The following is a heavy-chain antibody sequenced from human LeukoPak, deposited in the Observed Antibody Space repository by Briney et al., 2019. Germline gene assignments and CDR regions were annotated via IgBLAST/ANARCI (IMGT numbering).Heavy chain of an antibody. CDR2: IKQDGSEK. CDR1: GFTFSTSW. D-gene: IGHD1-26*01. J-gene: IGHJ4*02. Sequence: GGSLRLSCAASGFTFSTSWMSWVRQAPGKGVEWVATIKQDGSEKHYVDSVKGRFTISRDNAKISLYLQMNSLRAEDTAVYYCARAAYTGSPTSFDYWGQGTLVTVSS. V-gene: IGHV3-7*04. CDR3: ARAAYTGSPTSFDY.